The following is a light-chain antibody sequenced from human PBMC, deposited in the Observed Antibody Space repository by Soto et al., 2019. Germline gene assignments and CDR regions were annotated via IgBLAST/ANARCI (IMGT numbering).Light chain of an antibody. Sequence: QSVLTQPASVSASPGQSITISCTGTSSNVGTYDLVSWYQHHPDKAPKLIIYEGTKRPSGISSRFSGSKSGNTAFLTISGLQAEDDADYYCCSFAVGAALVFGGGTKL. CDR1: SSNVGTYDL. V-gene: IGLV2-23*01. CDR2: EGT. CDR3: CSFAVGAALV. J-gene: IGLJ2*01.